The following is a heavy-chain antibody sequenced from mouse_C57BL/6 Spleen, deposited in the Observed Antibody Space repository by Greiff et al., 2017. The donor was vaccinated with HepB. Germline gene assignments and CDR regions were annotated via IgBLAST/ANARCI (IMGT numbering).Heavy chain of an antibody. D-gene: IGHD2-4*01. CDR3: ARARYDSWFAY. CDR2: INPNNGGT. Sequence: EVQLQQSGPELVKPGASVKIPCKASGYTFTDYNMDWVKQSHGKSLEWIGDINPNNGGTIYNQKFKGKATLTVDKSSSTAYMELRSLTSEDTAVYYCARARYDSWFAYWGQGTLVTVSA. J-gene: IGHJ3*01. CDR1: GYTFTDYN. V-gene: IGHV1-18*01.